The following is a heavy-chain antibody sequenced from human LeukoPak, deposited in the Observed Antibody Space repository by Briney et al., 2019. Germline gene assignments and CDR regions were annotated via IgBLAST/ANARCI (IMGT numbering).Heavy chain of an antibody. CDR3: AREGWLRDFDY. J-gene: IGHJ4*02. CDR1: GFTFSSYW. CDR2: IKQDGTEK. D-gene: IGHD5-12*01. Sequence: PGGSLRLSCATSGFTFSSYWMSWVRQAPGKGLEWVANIKQDGTEKYYVDSVKGRFTISRDNAKNSLYLQMNSLRAEDTAVYYCAREGWLRDFDYSGQGTLVTVSS. V-gene: IGHV3-7*01.